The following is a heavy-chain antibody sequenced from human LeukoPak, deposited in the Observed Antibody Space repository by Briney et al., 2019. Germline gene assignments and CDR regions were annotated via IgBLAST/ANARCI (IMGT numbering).Heavy chain of an antibody. J-gene: IGHJ4*02. Sequence: SETLSLTCTVSGGSISSYHWRWIRQPAGKGLEWIGRIYTSGSTNYNPSLKSRVTMSVDTSKNQFTLKLSSVTAADTAVYYCARDDPHYYDSSGYPHYWGQGTLVTVSS. V-gene: IGHV4-4*07. CDR2: IYTSGST. CDR3: ARDDPHYYDSSGYPHY. CDR1: GGSISSYH. D-gene: IGHD3-22*01.